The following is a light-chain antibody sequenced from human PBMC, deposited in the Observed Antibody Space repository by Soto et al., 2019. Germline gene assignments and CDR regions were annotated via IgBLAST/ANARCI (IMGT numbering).Light chain of an antibody. CDR2: EVS. V-gene: IGLV2-8*01. J-gene: IGLJ1*01. CDR3: SSYAGSGYDV. Sequence: QSALTQPPSASGSPGQSVTISCTGTSSDVGDYNYVSWYQQHPGKAPKLMIYEVSKRPSGVPDRFSGSKSGNTASLTVSGLQAEDEADYYCSSYAGSGYDVFGTGTKLTVL. CDR1: SSDVGDYNY.